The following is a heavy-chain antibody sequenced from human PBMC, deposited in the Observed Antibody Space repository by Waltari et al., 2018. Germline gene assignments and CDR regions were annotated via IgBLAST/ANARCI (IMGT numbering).Heavy chain of an antibody. CDR1: GFTFSSYG. CDR2: IRYDGSNK. V-gene: IGHV3-30*02. CDR3: AKDRARFSLYYYYYYGMDV. J-gene: IGHJ6*02. D-gene: IGHD3-10*01. Sequence: QVQLVESGGGVVQPGGSLRLSCAASGFTFSSYGMHWVRQAPGKGREWVAFIRYDGSNKYYADSVKGRFTISRDNSKNTLYLQMNSLRAEDTAVYYCAKDRARFSLYYYYYYGMDVWGQGTTVTVSS.